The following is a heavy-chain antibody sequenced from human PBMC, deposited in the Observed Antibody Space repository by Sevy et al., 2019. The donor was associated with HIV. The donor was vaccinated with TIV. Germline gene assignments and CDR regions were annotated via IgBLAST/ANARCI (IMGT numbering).Heavy chain of an antibody. J-gene: IGHJ4*02. CDR2: ISYDGNIE. V-gene: IGHV3-30-3*01. CDR3: ARDLGYESTGYLPLFDN. CDR1: GFTLSTHA. D-gene: IGHD3-22*01. Sequence: GGSLRLSCSASGFTLSTHAMHWVRQAPGKGLEWVAIISYDGNIEYYPDSVKGRFTISRDDSKNTLYLQMNSLRSEDTALYYCARDLGYESTGYLPLFDNWGQGTLVTVSS.